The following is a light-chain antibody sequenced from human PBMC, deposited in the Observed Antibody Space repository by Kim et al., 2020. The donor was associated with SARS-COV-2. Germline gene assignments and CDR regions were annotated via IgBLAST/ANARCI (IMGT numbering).Light chain of an antibody. CDR1: ESVSSN. J-gene: IGKJ1*01. V-gene: IGKV3-15*01. CDR2: GAS. Sequence: VSPGEAATLSCRASESVSSNLAWYQQKPGQAPRLLISGASTRATAIPARFSGSGSKTEFTLTVSSLQSEDFAVYFCQQYNNWPPTFGQGTKVDIK. CDR3: QQYNNWPPT.